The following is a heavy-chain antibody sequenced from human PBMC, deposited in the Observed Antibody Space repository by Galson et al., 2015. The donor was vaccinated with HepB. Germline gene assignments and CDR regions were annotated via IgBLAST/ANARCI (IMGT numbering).Heavy chain of an antibody. D-gene: IGHD6-13*01. CDR3: ARESEQQLVSPNMDV. CDR2: INTNTGNP. Sequence: SVKVSCKASGYTFTSYAMNWVRQAPGQGLEWMGWINTNTGNPTYAQGFTGRFVFSLDTSVSTAYLQISSLKAEDTAVYYCARESEQQLVSPNMDVWGQGTTVTVSS. V-gene: IGHV7-4-1*02. J-gene: IGHJ6*02. CDR1: GYTFTSYA.